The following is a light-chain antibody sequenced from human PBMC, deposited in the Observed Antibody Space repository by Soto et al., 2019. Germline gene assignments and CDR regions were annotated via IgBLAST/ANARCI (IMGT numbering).Light chain of an antibody. J-gene: IGKJ1*01. V-gene: IGKV3-15*01. Sequence: EIVMTQSPATLSVSPGERATLSRRASQSVSSNLAWYQQKPGQAPRLLIYGASTRATGIPARFSGSGSGTDITLTISRLEPEDFAVYYCQQYGSSLWTFGQGTKVDIK. CDR3: QQYGSSLWT. CDR2: GAS. CDR1: QSVSSN.